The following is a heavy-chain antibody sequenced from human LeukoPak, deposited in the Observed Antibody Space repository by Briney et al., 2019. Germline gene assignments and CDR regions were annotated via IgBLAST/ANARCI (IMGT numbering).Heavy chain of an antibody. CDR1: GFTFSNYA. D-gene: IGHD3-10*01. Sequence: GGSLRLSCAASGFTFSNYAMSWVRQAPGKGLEWLSAISGGGGSTNYADSAKGRFTISRDNAKNTVYLQMNSLRDVDTAVYYCAKHRGAIAMIRGVTIPFDPWGQGTLVTVSS. CDR2: ISGGGGST. J-gene: IGHJ5*02. V-gene: IGHV3-23*01. CDR3: AKHRGAIAMIRGVTIPFDP.